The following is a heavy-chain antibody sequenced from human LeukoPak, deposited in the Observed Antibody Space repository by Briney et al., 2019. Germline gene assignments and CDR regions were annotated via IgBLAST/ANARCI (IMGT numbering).Heavy chain of an antibody. CDR2: IKQDGSEK. CDR3: ARDSSSWQFDY. J-gene: IGHJ4*02. CDR1: GFTFSSFW. V-gene: IGHV3-7*01. D-gene: IGHD6-13*01. Sequence: GGSLRLSCAASGFTFSSFWISWVRQAPGQGLELVSNIKQDGSEKYYVDSVKGRFTISRDNAKNSLYLQMNSLRAEDTAVYYCARDSSSWQFDYWGQGTLVTVSS.